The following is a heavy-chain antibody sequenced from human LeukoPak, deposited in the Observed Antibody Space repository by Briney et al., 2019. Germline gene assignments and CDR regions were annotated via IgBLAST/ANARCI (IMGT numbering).Heavy chain of an antibody. Sequence: SETLSLTCAVYGGSFSGYYWSWIRQPPGKGLEWIGEINHSGSTNYNPSLKGRVTISVDTSKNQFSLKLSSVTAADTAVYYCARRNHYYGSGSYYKPIDYWGQGTLVTVSS. J-gene: IGHJ4*02. CDR2: INHSGST. CDR1: GGSFSGYY. D-gene: IGHD3-10*01. V-gene: IGHV4-34*01. CDR3: ARRNHYYGSGSYYKPIDY.